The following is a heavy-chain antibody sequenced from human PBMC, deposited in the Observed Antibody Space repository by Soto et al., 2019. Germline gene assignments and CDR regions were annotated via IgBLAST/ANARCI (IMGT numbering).Heavy chain of an antibody. J-gene: IGHJ4*02. Sequence: GGSLRLSCAASGFTFSSYAMSWVRQAPGKGLEWVSAISGSGGSTYYADSVKGRFTISRDNSKNTLYLQMNSLRAEDTAVYYCAKVKARGSSGWYLFYFDYWGQGTLVTVSS. CDR2: ISGSGGST. V-gene: IGHV3-23*01. CDR1: GFTFSSYA. CDR3: AKVKARGSSGWYLFYFDY. D-gene: IGHD6-19*01.